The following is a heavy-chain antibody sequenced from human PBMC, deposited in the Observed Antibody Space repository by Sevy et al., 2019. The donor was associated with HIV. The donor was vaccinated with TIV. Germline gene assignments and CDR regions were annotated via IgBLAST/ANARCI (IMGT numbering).Heavy chain of an antibody. V-gene: IGHV4-31*03. D-gene: IGHD2-8*02. Sequence: SETLSLTCIVSGGSINSDDSYWTWIRQHPGKGLEWIGYIYYTGSTYYNPSLESRVTISIDTSKNHFSLKLSSVTAADTAVYYCARGDTVLPTGGFDLWGRGTLVTVSS. J-gene: IGHJ2*01. CDR1: GGSINSDDSY. CDR3: ARGDTVLPTGGFDL. CDR2: IYYTGST.